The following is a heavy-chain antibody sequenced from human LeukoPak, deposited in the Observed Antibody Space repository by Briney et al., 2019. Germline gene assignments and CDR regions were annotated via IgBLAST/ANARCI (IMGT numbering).Heavy chain of an antibody. CDR1: GGPIRNYY. V-gene: IGHV4-59*01. Sequence: AETLSLTCTVSGGPIRNYYWSWIRQPPGKGLQWIGYIYSTGTTNYNPSLKSRLTISVDTSKNQFSLKLTSVTAADTAIYYCARDGAFDIWGQGTMVTVS. J-gene: IGHJ3*02. CDR2: IYSTGTT. CDR3: ARDGAFDI.